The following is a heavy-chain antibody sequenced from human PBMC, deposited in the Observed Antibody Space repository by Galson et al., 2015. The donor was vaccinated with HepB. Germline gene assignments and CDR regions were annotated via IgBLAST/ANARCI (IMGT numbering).Heavy chain of an antibody. J-gene: IGHJ5*02. CDR1: GYTLTELS. V-gene: IGHV1-24*01. CDR2: FDPEDGET. D-gene: IGHD1-20*01. Sequence: SVKVSCKVSGYTLTELSMHWGRQAPGKGLEWMGGFDPEDGETIYAQKFQGRVTMTEDTSTDTAYMELSSLRSEDTAVYYCATVVSSYNWNDRGWFDPWGQGTLVTVSS. CDR3: ATVVSSYNWNDRGWFDP.